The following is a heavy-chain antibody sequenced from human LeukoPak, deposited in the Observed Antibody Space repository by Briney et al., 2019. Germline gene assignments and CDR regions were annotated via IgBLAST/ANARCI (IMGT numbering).Heavy chain of an antibody. Sequence: SQTLSLTCAVYAGSLSGYYWSWIRHPEGKGMEWNGSVNQSGSTNYNPTLKSRDAISVDTAQSQFSLEESYMTGAGTAVYYWARGRRSKKNRGGDDRAFDIWGQGTMVTVSS. CDR1: AGSLSGYY. D-gene: IGHD3-16*01. V-gene: IGHV4-34*01. CDR3: ARGRRSKKNRGGDDRAFDI. CDR2: VNQSGST. J-gene: IGHJ3*02.